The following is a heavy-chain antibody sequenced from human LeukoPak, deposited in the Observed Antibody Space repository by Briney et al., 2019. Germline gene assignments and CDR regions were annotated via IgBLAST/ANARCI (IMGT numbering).Heavy chain of an antibody. CDR2: VRVNGRST. CDR1: GFTFSTYD. Sequence: SGGSLRLSCTASGFTFSTYDMSWVRQAPGKGLEWVSTVRVNGRSTFYADSVKGRFTISRDNSKNTLYLQMSSLRAEDTALYYCAKPGEPSNHYFDYWGQGALVTVSS. CDR3: AKPGEPSNHYFDY. V-gene: IGHV3-23*01. J-gene: IGHJ4*02. D-gene: IGHD1-14*01.